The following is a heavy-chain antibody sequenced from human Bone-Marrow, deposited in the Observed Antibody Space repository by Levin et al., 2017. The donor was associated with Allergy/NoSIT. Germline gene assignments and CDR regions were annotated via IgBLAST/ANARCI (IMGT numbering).Heavy chain of an antibody. CDR2: ISYSGNT. J-gene: IGHJ5*02. D-gene: IGHD6-13*01. Sequence: SETLSLTCTVSGGSISSSTSFWGWVRQPPGKGLEWIASISYSGNTYYNPSLRSRVTISVDTSKIQFSLKVTSVTAADTAVYFCARHTSSLYEWFDPWGQGTLVIVSS. CDR3: ARHTSSLYEWFDP. V-gene: IGHV4-39*01. CDR1: GGSISSSTSF.